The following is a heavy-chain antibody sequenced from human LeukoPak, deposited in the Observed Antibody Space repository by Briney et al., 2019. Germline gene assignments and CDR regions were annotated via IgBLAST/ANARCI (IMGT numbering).Heavy chain of an antibody. CDR2: ISATDGTT. CDR3: VACSGASCYGDRFDP. V-gene: IGHV3-23*01. D-gene: IGHD2-2*01. Sequence: GGSLRLSCAASGFTFASYAMTWVRQAPGKGLEWVSSISATDGTTYYADPLRGRFTISRDNSKNTLFLQMNTLRAEDTALYYCVACSGASCYGDRFDPWGQGTLVTVSS. CDR1: GFTFASYA. J-gene: IGHJ5*02.